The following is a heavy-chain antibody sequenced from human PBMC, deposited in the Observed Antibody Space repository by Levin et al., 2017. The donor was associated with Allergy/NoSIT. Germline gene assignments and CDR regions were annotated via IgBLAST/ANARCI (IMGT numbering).Heavy chain of an antibody. CDR3: ARVLRIAAAGTRRDYYGMDV. CDR2: LTPPLFNT. D-gene: IGHD6-13*01. Sequence: SFPSSFSPFPLSSTPFFPQATGQFLSFLFFLTPPLFNTCYAQKFQGRVTMTRNTSISTAYMELSSLRSEDTAVYYCARVLRIAAAGTRRDYYGMDVWGQGTTVTVSS. CDR1: FSPFPLSS. V-gene: IGHV1-8*02. J-gene: IGHJ6*02.